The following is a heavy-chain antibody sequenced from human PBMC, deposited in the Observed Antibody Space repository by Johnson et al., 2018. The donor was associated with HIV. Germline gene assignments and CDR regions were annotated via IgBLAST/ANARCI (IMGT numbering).Heavy chain of an antibody. CDR2: IKRESDGGTR. CDR1: GFIFSHAW. CDR3: TRGVNSEGGSI. J-gene: IGHJ3*02. V-gene: IGHV3-15*01. D-gene: IGHD3-16*01. Sequence: VQLVESGGGLVKPGVSLTLSCAASGFIFSHAWMSWVRQAPGKGLEWVGRIKRESDGGTRDYAAPVKGRFTISRDDSKNTLFLQMNSLKIDDTAVYYCTRGVNSEGGSIWGQGTMVTVSS.